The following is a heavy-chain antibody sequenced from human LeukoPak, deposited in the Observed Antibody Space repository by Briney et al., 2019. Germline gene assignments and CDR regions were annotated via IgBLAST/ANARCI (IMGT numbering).Heavy chain of an antibody. V-gene: IGHV4-34*01. Sequence: SETLSLTCAVYGGSFSSFYWSSIRQPPGKGLEWIGKINHSGSTNYNPSLKSRVTISVDTSKNQFSLKLSSVTAADTAVYYCARTHDFWSGYYYFDYWGQGTLVTVSS. CDR3: ARTHDFWSGYYYFDY. CDR2: INHSGST. J-gene: IGHJ4*02. D-gene: IGHD3-3*01. CDR1: GGSFSSFY.